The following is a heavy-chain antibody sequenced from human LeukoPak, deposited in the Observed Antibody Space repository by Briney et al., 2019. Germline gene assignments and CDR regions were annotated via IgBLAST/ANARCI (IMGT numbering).Heavy chain of an antibody. CDR3: ATARITIFGVVGAFDI. CDR2: FDPEDGET. CDR1: GYTLTELS. Sequence: ASVKVSCKVSGYTLTELSMHWVRQAPGKGLEWMGGFDPEDGETIYAQKFQGRVTMTEDTSTDTAYMELSSLRSEDTAVYYCATARITIFGVVGAFDIWGQGTMVTVSS. J-gene: IGHJ3*02. V-gene: IGHV1-24*01. D-gene: IGHD3-3*01.